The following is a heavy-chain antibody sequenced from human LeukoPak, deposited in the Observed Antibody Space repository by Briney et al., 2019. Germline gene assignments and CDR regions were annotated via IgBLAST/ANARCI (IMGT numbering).Heavy chain of an antibody. CDR2: INHGGST. Sequence: PSETLSLTCAVYGGSFSGYYWSWIRQPPGKGLEWIGEINHGGSTNYNPSLKSRVTISVDTSKNQFSLKLSSVTAADTAVYYCARGPRYVDVWGKGTTVTVSS. V-gene: IGHV4-34*01. CDR1: GGSFSGYY. CDR3: ARGPRYVDV. J-gene: IGHJ6*03.